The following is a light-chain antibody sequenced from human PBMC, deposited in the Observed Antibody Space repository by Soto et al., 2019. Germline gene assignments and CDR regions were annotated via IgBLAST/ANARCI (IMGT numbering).Light chain of an antibody. Sequence: EIVLTQSPGTLSLSPGERATLSCRASQSVSSSSLAWYQQKPGQAPRLLIYGASSRATGIPDRFSGSGSGTAFTLTISRLAPEDFAVYYCQQYGSSQSFGQGTKVEIK. CDR2: GAS. CDR3: QQYGSSQS. V-gene: IGKV3-20*01. CDR1: QSVSSSS. J-gene: IGKJ1*01.